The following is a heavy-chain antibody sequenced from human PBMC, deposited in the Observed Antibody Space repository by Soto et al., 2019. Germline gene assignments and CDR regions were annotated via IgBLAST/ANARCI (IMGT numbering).Heavy chain of an antibody. CDR3: ARDVLVRGVIITGNYYYGMDV. V-gene: IGHV6-1*01. CDR1: GDSVSINSAA. Sequence: SQTLSLTCAISGDSVSINSAAWNLIRQSPSRGLEWLGRTYYRSKWYNDYAVSVKSRITINPDTSKNQFSLQLNSVTPEDTAVYYCARDVLVRGVIITGNYYYGMDVWGQGTTVTVSS. D-gene: IGHD3-10*01. CDR2: TYYRSKWYN. J-gene: IGHJ6*02.